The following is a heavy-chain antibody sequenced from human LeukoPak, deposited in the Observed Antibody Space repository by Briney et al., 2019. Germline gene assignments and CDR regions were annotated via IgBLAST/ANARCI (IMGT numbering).Heavy chain of an antibody. J-gene: IGHJ5*02. CDR3: ARRNYYGSGSGGFDP. V-gene: IGHV4-39*07. CDR1: GASIDTRTHF. CDR2: FFKNEGI. D-gene: IGHD3-10*01. Sequence: SETLSLTCAVSGASIDTRTHFWGWIRQPPGKGLEWIGSFFKNEGINYNPPLKSRVTISVDTSKNQFSLKLSSVTAADTAVYYCARRNYYGSGSGGFDPWGQGTLVTVSS.